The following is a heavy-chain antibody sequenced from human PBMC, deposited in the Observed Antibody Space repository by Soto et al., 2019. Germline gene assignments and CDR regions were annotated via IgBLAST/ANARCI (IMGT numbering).Heavy chain of an antibody. CDR1: GGSISGSY. J-gene: IGHJ4*02. CDR2: VYYTGST. V-gene: IGHV4-59*01. D-gene: IGHD6-19*01. CDR3: ARSVAVPGAHIDY. Sequence: SETLSLTCSDSGGSISGSYWSWIRQSPGKGLEWLGYVYYTGSTNYSPSLRSRVSISVDTSKNEFSLRLSSVTAADTAVYFCARSVAVPGAHIDYWGQGTQVTVS.